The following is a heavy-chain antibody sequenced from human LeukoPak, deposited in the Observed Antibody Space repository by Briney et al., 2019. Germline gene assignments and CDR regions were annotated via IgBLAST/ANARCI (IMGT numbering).Heavy chain of an antibody. CDR1: GYTFTSYG. Sequence: ASVKVSCKASGYTFTSYGISWVRQAPGQGLEWMGWISAYNGNTNYAQKLQGRVTITTDTSTSTAYMELRSLRSDDTAVYYCARDCITIFGVVIHDAFDIWGQGTMVTVSS. CDR3: ARDCITIFGVVIHDAFDI. V-gene: IGHV1-18*01. CDR2: ISAYNGNT. J-gene: IGHJ3*02. D-gene: IGHD3-3*01.